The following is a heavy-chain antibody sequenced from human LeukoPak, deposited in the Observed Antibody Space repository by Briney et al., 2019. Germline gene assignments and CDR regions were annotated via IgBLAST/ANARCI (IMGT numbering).Heavy chain of an antibody. Sequence: GGCLRLSCAVSGFTFSDHYMDWVRQAPGKGLEWVGRSRNRAKSYTTDYAASVKGRFTISRDDSKSTLYLQMNSLETEDTAVYYCSRDAPGDHWGQGTLVTVSS. V-gene: IGHV3-72*01. CDR1: GFTFSDHY. CDR3: SRDAPGDH. J-gene: IGHJ4*02. D-gene: IGHD2-2*01. CDR2: SRNRAKSYTT.